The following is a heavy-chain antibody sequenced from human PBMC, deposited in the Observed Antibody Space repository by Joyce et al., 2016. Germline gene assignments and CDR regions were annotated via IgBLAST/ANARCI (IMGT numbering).Heavy chain of an antibody. CDR3: ATDRLGALSR. D-gene: IGHD1-26*01. V-gene: IGHV1-58*01. J-gene: IGHJ4*02. CDR2: VAFGSGNT. Sequence: QLVQSGPEVRRPATSVKVSCRPSGFTFSTAAVHWVRQAPGQHLEWMGWVAFGSGNTRYAQKFEDRVTNTRDITTSTAYMELRSLRTDDTAVVYCATDRLGALSRWGQGTLVTVSS. CDR1: GFTFSTAA.